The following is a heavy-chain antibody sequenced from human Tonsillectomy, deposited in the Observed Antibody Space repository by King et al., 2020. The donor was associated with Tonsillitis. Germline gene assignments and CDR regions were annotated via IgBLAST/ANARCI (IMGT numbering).Heavy chain of an antibody. D-gene: IGHD1-26*01. Sequence: EVQLVESGGGLVQPGGSLRLSCAASGFTFSSYWLIWFRQSPGKGLEWVVNIMEDGSEKYYVDSLRGRFGIYIDNAKNSLYLLMNSLRAEDTAVYYCDKDVGRTYSGSSYYYYYYMDVWGKGTTVTVSS. J-gene: IGHJ6*03. CDR2: IMEDGSEK. CDR3: DKDVGRTYSGSSYYYYYYMDV. V-gene: IGHV3-7*03. CDR1: GFTFSSYW.